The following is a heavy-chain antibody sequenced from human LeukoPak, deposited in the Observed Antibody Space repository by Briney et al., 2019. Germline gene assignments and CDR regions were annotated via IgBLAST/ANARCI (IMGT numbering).Heavy chain of an antibody. V-gene: IGHV3-74*01. D-gene: IGHD4-23*01. CDR1: GFPFISYW. CDR2: IASDGSST. CDR3: ARGRPHGNDY. J-gene: IGHJ4*02. Sequence: GSLRLSCAASGFPFISYWMNWVRQAPGKGLVWVSRIASDGSSTTYADSVKGRFSISSDNAKNTLYLQMNSLRVEDTAVYYCARGRPHGNDYWGQGTLVTVSS.